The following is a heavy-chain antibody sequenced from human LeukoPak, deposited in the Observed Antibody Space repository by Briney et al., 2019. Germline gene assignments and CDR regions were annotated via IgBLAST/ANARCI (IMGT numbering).Heavy chain of an antibody. CDR2: INHSGST. J-gene: IGHJ4*02. CDR3: ARGDSQSDY. D-gene: IGHD3-22*01. CDR1: GGSISSYY. V-gene: IGHV4-34*01. Sequence: SETLSLTCTVSGGSISSYYWSWIRQPPGKGLEWIGEINHSGSTNYNPSLKSRVTISVDTSKNQSSLKLSSVTAADTAVYYCARGDSQSDYWGQGTLVTVSS.